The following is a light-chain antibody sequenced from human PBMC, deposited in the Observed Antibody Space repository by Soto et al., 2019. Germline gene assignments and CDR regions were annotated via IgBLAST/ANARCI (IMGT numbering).Light chain of an antibody. J-gene: IGKJ4*01. CDR3: QQRSNWPWT. CDR2: DTS. Sequence: EIALTQSPATLSLSPGERATLSCRASHSISSYLAWYQQKPGQAPRLLIYDTSNRATGIPARLSGSRSGTDFTLTIRSLEPEDFAGNYCQQRSNWPWTFGGGTKVEIK. CDR1: HSISSY. V-gene: IGKV3-11*01.